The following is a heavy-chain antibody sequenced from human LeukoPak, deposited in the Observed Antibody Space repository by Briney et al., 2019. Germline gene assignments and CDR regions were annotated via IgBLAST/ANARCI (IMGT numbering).Heavy chain of an antibody. V-gene: IGHV3-7*01. CDR1: GFTFSSYW. CDR3: ARDQRYFDWLSVFDY. CDR2: IKQDGSEK. D-gene: IGHD3-9*01. Sequence: GGSLRLSCAASGFTFSSYWMSWVRQAPGKGLEWVANIKQDGSEKYYVDSVRGRFTISRDNAKNSLYLQMNSLRAEDTAVYYCARDQRYFDWLSVFDYWGQGTLVTVSS. J-gene: IGHJ4*02.